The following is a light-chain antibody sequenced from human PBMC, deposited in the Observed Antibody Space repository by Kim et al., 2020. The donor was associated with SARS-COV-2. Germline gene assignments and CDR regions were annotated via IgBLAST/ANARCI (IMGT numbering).Light chain of an antibody. Sequence: SASGGDRVTITCRTSQSINKYLNWYQQKPGKAPKLLIYATSNLKSGVPSRFSGSGFGADFTLTISSLQPEDFATYYCHQSYRILGPFGGGTKVEI. CDR2: ATS. CDR3: HQSYRILGP. V-gene: IGKV1-39*01. CDR1: QSINKY. J-gene: IGKJ4*01.